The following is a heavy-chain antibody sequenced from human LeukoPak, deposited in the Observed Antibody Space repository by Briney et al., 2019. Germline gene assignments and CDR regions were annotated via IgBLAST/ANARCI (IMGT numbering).Heavy chain of an antibody. CDR1: GFTFDKYE. Sequence: SGGSLRLSCAASGFTFDKYEFNWIRQAPGKGLEWISFISTTGSSIYYADSVKGRFTISRDNAKNSLNLQMNSLRAEDTAVYYCARDITIFGVGFDYWAQGTLVTVSS. J-gene: IGHJ4*02. V-gene: IGHV3-48*03. CDR3: ARDITIFGVGFDY. D-gene: IGHD3-3*01. CDR2: ISTTGSSI.